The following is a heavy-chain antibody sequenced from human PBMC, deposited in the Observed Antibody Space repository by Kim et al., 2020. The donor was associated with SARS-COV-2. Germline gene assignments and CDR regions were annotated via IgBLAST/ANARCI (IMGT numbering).Heavy chain of an antibody. V-gene: IGHV3-74*01. D-gene: IGHD3-10*01. Sequence: GGSLRLSCAASGFTFSSYWMHWVRQAPGKGLVWVSRINSDGSSTSYADSVKGRFTISRDNAKNTLYLQMNSLRAEDTAVYYCARVRPHMVRGASNWFDPWGQGTLVTVSS. J-gene: IGHJ5*02. CDR3: ARVRPHMVRGASNWFDP. CDR2: INSDGSST. CDR1: GFTFSSYW.